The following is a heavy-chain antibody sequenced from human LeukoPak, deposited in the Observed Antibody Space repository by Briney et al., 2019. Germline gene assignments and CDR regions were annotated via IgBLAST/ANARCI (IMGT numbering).Heavy chain of an antibody. Sequence: PSETLSLTCAVYGVSFSDYYWTWIRQTPGKGLEWIGEMSPSGSSNYNPSLKSRVTISVDTSKNQFSLKLRSVTAADTAVYYCARGRQDVNMILVVMAGVSYYLDVWGKGTTVTVS. D-gene: IGHD3-22*01. V-gene: IGHV4-34*01. CDR3: ARGRQDVNMILVVMAGVSYYLDV. J-gene: IGHJ6*03. CDR1: GVSFSDYY. CDR2: MSPSGSS.